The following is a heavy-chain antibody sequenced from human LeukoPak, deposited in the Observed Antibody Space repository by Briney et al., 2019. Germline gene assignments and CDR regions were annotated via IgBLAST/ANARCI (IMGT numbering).Heavy chain of an antibody. CDR1: NYSISSGYY. D-gene: IGHD5-24*01. CDR3: ARGWLQSGFDS. Sequence: SETLSLTCTVSNYSISSGYYWGWIRQPPGKGLEWIGNIYHGGSTYYNPSLKSRVTISVDTSKNQFSLQLNSVTPEDTAVYYCARGWLQSGFDSWGQGTLVTVSS. V-gene: IGHV4-38-2*02. J-gene: IGHJ4*02. CDR2: IYHGGST.